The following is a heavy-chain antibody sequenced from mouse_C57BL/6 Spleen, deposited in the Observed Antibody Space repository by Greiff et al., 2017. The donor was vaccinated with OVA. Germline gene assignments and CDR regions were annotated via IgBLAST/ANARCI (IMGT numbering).Heavy chain of an antibody. J-gene: IGHJ3*01. V-gene: IGHV1-15*01. CDR2: IDPETGGT. CDR3: TRDGNYLFAY. D-gene: IGHD2-1*01. CDR1: GYTFTDYE. Sequence: VKLMESGAELVRPGASVTLSCKASGYTFTDYEMHWVKQTPVHGLEWIGAIDPETGGTAYNQKFKGKAILTADKSSSTAYMELRSLTSEDSAVYYCTRDGNYLFAYWGQGTLVTVSA.